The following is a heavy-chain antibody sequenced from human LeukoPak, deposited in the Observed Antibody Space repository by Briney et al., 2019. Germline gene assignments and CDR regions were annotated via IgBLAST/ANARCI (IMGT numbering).Heavy chain of an antibody. D-gene: IGHD1-1*01. J-gene: IGHJ4*02. CDR1: GFTFSSYA. Sequence: PGGSLRLSCAASGFTFSSYAMSWVRQAPGKGLEWVSAISGSGGSTYYADSVKGRFTISRDNSKNTQYLQMNSLRAEDTAVYYCAKVPGTTMAVDYFDYWGQGTLVTVSS. V-gene: IGHV3-23*01. CDR3: AKVPGTTMAVDYFDY. CDR2: ISGSGGST.